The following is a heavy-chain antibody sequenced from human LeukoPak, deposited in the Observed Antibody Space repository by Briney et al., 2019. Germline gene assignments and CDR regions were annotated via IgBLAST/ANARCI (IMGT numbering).Heavy chain of an antibody. CDR2: IWYGGSNK. CDR3: AKDSSGYPDY. CDR1: GFTFSSYG. J-gene: IGHJ4*02. V-gene: IGHV3-30*02. D-gene: IGHD3-22*01. Sequence: PGGSLRLSCAASGFTFSSYGMHWVRQAPGKGLEWVAVIWYGGSNKYYADSVKGRFTISRDNSKNTLYLQMNSLRAEDTAVYYCAKDSSGYPDYWGQGTLVTVSS.